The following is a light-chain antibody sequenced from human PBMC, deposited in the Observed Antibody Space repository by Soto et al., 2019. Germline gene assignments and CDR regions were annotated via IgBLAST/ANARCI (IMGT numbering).Light chain of an antibody. CDR3: QQTYSTPVT. V-gene: IGKV1-39*01. Sequence: DIPMTQSPPPLSGSVGDTVTITCLASQTISSWLAWYQQKPGIAPKLLIYAASSLQSGVPSRFSGSGSGTDFTLTISSLQPEDFATYYCQQTYSTPVTFGQGTKVDI. CDR1: QTISSW. CDR2: AAS. J-gene: IGKJ1*01.